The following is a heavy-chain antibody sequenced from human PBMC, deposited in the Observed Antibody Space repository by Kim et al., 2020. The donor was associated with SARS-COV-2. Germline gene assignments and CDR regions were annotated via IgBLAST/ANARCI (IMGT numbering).Heavy chain of an antibody. D-gene: IGHD3-10*01. J-gene: IGHJ6*02. CDR1: GFTFSSYG. CDR3: AKAKHGSGRLSGMDV. V-gene: IGHV3-30*18. Sequence: GGSLRLSCAASGFTFSSYGMHWVRQAPGKGLEWVAVISYDGSNKYYADSVKGRFTISRDNSKNTLYLQMNSLRAEDTAVYYCAKAKHGSGRLSGMDVWGQGTTVTVSS. CDR2: ISYDGSNK.